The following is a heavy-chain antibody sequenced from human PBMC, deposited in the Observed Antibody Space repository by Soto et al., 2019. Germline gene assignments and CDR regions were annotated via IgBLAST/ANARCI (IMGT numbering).Heavy chain of an antibody. CDR1: GGSFSGYY. Sequence: QVQLQQWGAGLLKPSETLSLTCAVYGGSFSGYYWSWIRQPPGNGLEWIGEINHSGSTNYNPSLKRRVTISVDTSKNQFSPKLSSVTAADTAVYYCARYAAAGTGNWFDPWGQGTLVTVSS. CDR3: ARYAAAGTGNWFDP. J-gene: IGHJ5*02. CDR2: INHSGST. V-gene: IGHV4-34*01. D-gene: IGHD6-13*01.